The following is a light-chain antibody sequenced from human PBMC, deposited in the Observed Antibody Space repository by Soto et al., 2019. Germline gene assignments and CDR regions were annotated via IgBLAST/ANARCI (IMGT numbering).Light chain of an antibody. V-gene: IGKV3-11*01. CDR3: QQRSNWPLT. CDR2: DAS. J-gene: IGKJ4*01. Sequence: EIVLTQSPATLSLSPGERATLSCRASQSVSSYLAWYQQKPGQAPRLLIYDASKRAPGIPARFSGSGSGTDFTLTISSLEPEEFAVYYCQQRSNWPLTFGGGTKVEIK. CDR1: QSVSSY.